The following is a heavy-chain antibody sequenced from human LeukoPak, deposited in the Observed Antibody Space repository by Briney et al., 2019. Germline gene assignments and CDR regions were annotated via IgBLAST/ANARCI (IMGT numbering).Heavy chain of an antibody. CDR3: ARQRWLQSPISNYFDY. V-gene: IGHV3-9*01. D-gene: IGHD5-24*01. CDR1: GFTFDDYA. CDR2: ISWNSGSI. Sequence: GGSLRLSCAASGFTFDDYAMHWVRQAPGKGLEWVSGISWNSGSIGYADSVKGRFTISRDNAKNSLYLQMNSLRAEDTALYYCARQRWLQSPISNYFDYWGQGTLVTVSS. J-gene: IGHJ4*02.